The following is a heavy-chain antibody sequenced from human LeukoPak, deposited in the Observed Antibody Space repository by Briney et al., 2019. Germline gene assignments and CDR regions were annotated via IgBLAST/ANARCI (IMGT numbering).Heavy chain of an antibody. V-gene: IGHV3-30-3*01. D-gene: IGHD3-16*01. CDR2: ISYDGSNK. J-gene: IGHJ4*02. CDR3: ARDRWGEANFFDY. CDR1: GFTFSSYA. Sequence: GGSLRLSCAASGFTFSSYAMHWVRQAPGKGLEWVAVISYDGSNKYYADSVKGRFTISRDNSKNTLYLQMNSLRAEDTAVYYCARDRWGEANFFDYWGQGTLVTVSS.